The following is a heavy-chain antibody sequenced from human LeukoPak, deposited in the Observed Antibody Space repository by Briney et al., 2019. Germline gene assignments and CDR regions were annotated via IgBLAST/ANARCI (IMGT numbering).Heavy chain of an antibody. D-gene: IGHD2-15*01. V-gene: IGHV3-30*02. Sequence: GGALRLSCAAPGFTFSGFGMHWVRQAPGKGLEWVAFIRYDGSNKYYADSVKGRFTISRDNSKNTLYLQMNSLRAEDTAVYYCAKWLAATQHFDYWGQGTLVTVSP. CDR1: GFTFSGFG. J-gene: IGHJ4*02. CDR2: IRYDGSNK. CDR3: AKWLAATQHFDY.